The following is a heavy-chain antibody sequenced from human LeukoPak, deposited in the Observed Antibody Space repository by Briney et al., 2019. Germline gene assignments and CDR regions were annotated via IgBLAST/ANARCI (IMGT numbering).Heavy chain of an antibody. CDR3: AILGGNHSGWAGLDY. V-gene: IGHV3-73*01. Sequence: GGTLRLSCAVSGFTFSSYGMSWVRQPSGKGLEWVGRIRSKANSYATASAASVKGRFTISRDNTKNTLYLQMTILRAEDTAVYYCAILGGNHSGWAGLDYWGQGTLVTVSS. J-gene: IGHJ4*02. CDR2: IRSKANSYAT. CDR1: GFTFSSYG. D-gene: IGHD6-19*01.